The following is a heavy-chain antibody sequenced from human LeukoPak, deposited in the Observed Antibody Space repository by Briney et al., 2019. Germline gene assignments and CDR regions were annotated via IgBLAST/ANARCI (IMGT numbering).Heavy chain of an antibody. Sequence: GASVKVSCKASGYTFTSYGISWVRQAPGQGLEWMGWNRAYNGNTNYAQKLQGRVTMTTDTSTSTAYMELRSLRSDDTAVYYCARVSELTPLTSGTSLSTVYYGMDVWGQGTTVTVSS. J-gene: IGHJ6*02. D-gene: IGHD1-7*01. CDR3: ARVSELTPLTSGTSLSTVYYGMDV. V-gene: IGHV1-18*01. CDR2: NRAYNGNT. CDR1: GYTFTSYG.